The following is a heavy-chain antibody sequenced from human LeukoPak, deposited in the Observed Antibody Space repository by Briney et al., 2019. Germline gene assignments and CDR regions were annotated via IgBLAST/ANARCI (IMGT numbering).Heavy chain of an antibody. CDR3: AMGYYGSGSYYSAFGGFDY. CDR1: GYTFTGYY. D-gene: IGHD3-10*01. V-gene: IGHV1-2*02. J-gene: IGHJ4*02. CDR2: INPNSGGT. Sequence: ASVKVSCKASGYTFTGYYMHWVRQAPGQGLEWMGWINPNSGGTNYAQKSQGRVTMTRDTSISTAYMELSRLRSDDTAVYYCAMGYYGSGSYYSAFGGFDYWGQGTLVTVSS.